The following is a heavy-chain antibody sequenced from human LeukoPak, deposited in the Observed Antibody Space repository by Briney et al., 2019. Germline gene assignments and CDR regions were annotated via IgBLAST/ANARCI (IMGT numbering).Heavy chain of an antibody. CDR3: ARVVAVAGTFPDS. CDR2: IYYTGTT. V-gene: IGHV4-59*02. J-gene: IGHJ4*02. D-gene: IGHD6-19*01. CDR1: GFTVSSNY. Sequence: GSLRPSCAASGFTVSSNYMSWVRQAPGKGLEWIGNIYYTGTTYYAPSLKSRVTISIDTSKSQFSLKVSSVTAADAAVYYCARVVAVAGTFPDSWGQGTLVTVSS.